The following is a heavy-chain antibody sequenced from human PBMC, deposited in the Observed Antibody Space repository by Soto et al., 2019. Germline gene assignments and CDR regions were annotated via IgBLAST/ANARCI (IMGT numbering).Heavy chain of an antibody. V-gene: IGHV4-59*01. Sequence: SETLSLTCTVSGGSISSYLWSWIRQPPGKGLEWIGFIYYSGSTNYNPSLKSRVTISVDTSKNRFSLKLSSVTAADTAVYYCARGHPFDYWGQGTLVTVSS. J-gene: IGHJ4*02. CDR2: IYYSGST. CDR3: ARGHPFDY. CDR1: GGSISSYL.